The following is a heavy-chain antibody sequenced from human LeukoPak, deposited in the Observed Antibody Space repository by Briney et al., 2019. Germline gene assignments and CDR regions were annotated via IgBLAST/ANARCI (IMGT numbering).Heavy chain of an antibody. CDR2: ISSSSSYI. V-gene: IGHV3-21*01. J-gene: IGHJ6*02. CDR1: GFTFSSYS. D-gene: IGHD1-7*01. Sequence: PGGSLRLSCAASGFTFSSYSMNWVRQAPGKGLEWVSSISSSSSYIYYADSVKGRFTISRDNAKNSLYLQMNSLRAEDTAVYYCARRYNWNFHYYDMDVWGQGTTVTVSS. CDR3: ARRYNWNFHYYDMDV.